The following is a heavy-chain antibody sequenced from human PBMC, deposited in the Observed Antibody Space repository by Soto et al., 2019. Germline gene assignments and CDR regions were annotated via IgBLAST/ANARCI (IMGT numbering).Heavy chain of an antibody. CDR3: ARARSPTYYDFWSGYLVGSNWFDP. V-gene: IGHV4-30-4*01. J-gene: IGHJ5*02. CDR1: GGSISSGDYY. Sequence: SETLSLTCTVSGGSISSGDYYWSWIRQPPGKGLEWIGYIYSSGSTYYNPSLKSRVTISVDTPKNQFSLKLSSVTAADTAVYYCARARSPTYYDFWSGYLVGSNWFDPWGQGTLVTVSS. D-gene: IGHD3-3*01. CDR2: IYSSGST.